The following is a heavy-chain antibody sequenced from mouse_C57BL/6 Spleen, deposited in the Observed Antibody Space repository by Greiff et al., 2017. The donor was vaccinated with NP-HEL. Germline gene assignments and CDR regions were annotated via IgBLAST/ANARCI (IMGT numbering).Heavy chain of an antibody. CDR2: INPNNGGT. J-gene: IGHJ3*01. Sequence: EVQLQQSGPELVKPGASVKISCKASGYTFTDYYMNWVKQSHGKSLEWIGDINPNNGGTSYNQKFKGKATLTVDKSSSTAYMELRSLTSEDSAVYYCAREGSYDYDGFAYWGQGTLVTVSA. CDR3: AREGSYDYDGFAY. V-gene: IGHV1-26*01. D-gene: IGHD2-4*01. CDR1: GYTFTDYY.